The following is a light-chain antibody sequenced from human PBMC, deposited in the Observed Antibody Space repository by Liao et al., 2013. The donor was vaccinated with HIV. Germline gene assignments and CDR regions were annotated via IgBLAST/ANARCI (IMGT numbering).Light chain of an antibody. J-gene: IGLJ3*02. CDR1: KLGAKY. CDR2: YDR. CDR3: QLWDSTSDNPRV. V-gene: IGLV3-21*04. Sequence: SYELTQPPSVSVSPGQTASITCSGDKLGAKYACWYQQRPGQAPLLVISYDRDRPSGIPDRFSGSNSGNTATLTISRVEAGDEADYYCQLWDSTSDNPRVFGGGTRLTVL.